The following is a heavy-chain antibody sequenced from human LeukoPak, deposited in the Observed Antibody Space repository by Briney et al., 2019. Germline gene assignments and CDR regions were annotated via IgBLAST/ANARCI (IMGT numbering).Heavy chain of an antibody. Sequence: GGSLRLSCAASGFTFSSYSLNWVRQAPGKGLEWLSHISSSSIYYTDSVKGRFTISRDNSKNTLYLQMNSLRAEDTAVYYCARYNGALNAFDIWGQGTMVTVSS. J-gene: IGHJ3*02. CDR2: ISSSSI. V-gene: IGHV3-21*05. CDR1: GFTFSSYS. CDR3: ARYNGALNAFDI. D-gene: IGHD1-14*01.